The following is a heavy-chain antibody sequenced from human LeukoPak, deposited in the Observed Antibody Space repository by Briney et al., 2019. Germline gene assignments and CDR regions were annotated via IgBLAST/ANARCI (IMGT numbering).Heavy chain of an antibody. CDR1: GYTFTGYY. CDR3: ARGAGDFWSGSNRYYYYYYMDV. Sequence: GASVKVSCKASGYTFTGYYMHWVRQAPGQGLEWMGWINPNSGGTNYAQKFQGRVTMTRETSISTAYMELSRLRSDDTAVYYCARGAGDFWSGSNRYYYYYYMDVWGKGTTVTVSS. D-gene: IGHD3-3*01. CDR2: INPNSGGT. V-gene: IGHV1-2*02. J-gene: IGHJ6*03.